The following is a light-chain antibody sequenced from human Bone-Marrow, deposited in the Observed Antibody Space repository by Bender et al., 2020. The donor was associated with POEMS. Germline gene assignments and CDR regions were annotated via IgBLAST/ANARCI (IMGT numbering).Light chain of an antibody. J-gene: IGLJ3*02. CDR3: SSWDDSLSGWV. CDR1: SSDVGAFSY. Sequence: QSALTQPASVSGSPGQSITISCTGTSSDVGAFSYVSWYQHYPDKAPKLIIYDVGDRPSGVPARFSGSKSGTSASLAISDIQSEDEGDYYCSSWDDSLSGWVFGGGTKLTVL. V-gene: IGLV2-14*03. CDR2: DVG.